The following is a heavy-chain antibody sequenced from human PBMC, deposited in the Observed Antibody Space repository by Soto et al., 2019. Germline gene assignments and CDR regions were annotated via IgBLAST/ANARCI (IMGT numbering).Heavy chain of an antibody. V-gene: IGHV1-8*01. CDR3: ATGGNTWTLAY. CDR2: MNPNNGNT. Sequence: QVQLVQSGAEVKKTGASVKVSCKASGYTFTSHDFNWVRQAAGQGLEWMGWMNPNNGNTYYAEKFRGRVTMTRNTSISTAYMELSSLRSDDAAVYYCATGGNTWTLAYWGQGTVVTVSS. CDR1: GYTFTSHD. D-gene: IGHD1-1*01. J-gene: IGHJ4*02.